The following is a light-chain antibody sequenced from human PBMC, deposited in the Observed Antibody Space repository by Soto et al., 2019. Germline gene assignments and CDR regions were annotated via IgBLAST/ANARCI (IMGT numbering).Light chain of an antibody. J-gene: IGKJ3*01. Sequence: EIVLTQSPGTLSLSPGERATLSCRANQSISHYLAWYQQKPGQSPRLLIYGAASRAIGIPDRFNGSGSETTFTLTISRLQPEDFALYSCQQYNGSPFTFGPGTKVDI. CDR2: GAA. CDR3: QQYNGSPFT. V-gene: IGKV3-20*01. CDR1: QSISHY.